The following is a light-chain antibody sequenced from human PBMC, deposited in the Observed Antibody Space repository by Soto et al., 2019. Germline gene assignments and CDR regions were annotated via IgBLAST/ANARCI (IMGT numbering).Light chain of an antibody. Sequence: QSVLTQPPSASGTPGQKVFISCSGSSSNIGGTNYAYWYQQLPGAAPKLLMHSNNLRPSGVPERTSGSKFGTAAPLAISGLRSEDETVCYGAAWDDRLGAVIFGGGTKGTVL. CDR2: SNN. J-gene: IGLJ2*01. CDR3: AAWDDRLGAVI. V-gene: IGLV1-47*02. CDR1: SSNIGGTNY.